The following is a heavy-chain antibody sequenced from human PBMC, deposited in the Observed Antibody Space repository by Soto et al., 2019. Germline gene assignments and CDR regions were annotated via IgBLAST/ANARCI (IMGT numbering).Heavy chain of an antibody. CDR3: ARQIYESGTGPNFQYYFDS. D-gene: IGHD6-13*01. J-gene: IGHJ4*02. V-gene: IGHV5-10-1*01. CDR2: IDPSDSQT. CDR1: GYSFAGYW. Sequence: GESLKISCKGSGYSFAGYWITWVRQKPGKGLEWMGRIDPSDSQTYYSPSFRGHVTISVTKSITTVFLQWSSLRASDTAMYYCARQIYESGTGPNFQYYFDSWGQGTPVTLSS.